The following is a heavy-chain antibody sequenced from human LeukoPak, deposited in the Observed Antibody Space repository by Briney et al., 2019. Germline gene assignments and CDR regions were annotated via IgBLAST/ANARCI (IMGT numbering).Heavy chain of an antibody. CDR2: IIPIFGTA. V-gene: IGHV1-69*05. J-gene: IGHJ6*02. Sequence: GASVKVSCKASGGTFSSYAISWVRQAPGQGLEWMGGIIPIFGTANYAQKFQGRVTMTRDTSTSTVYMELSSLRSEDTAVYYCARDPYIAAAVDEDYYYYGMDVWGQGTTVTVSS. CDR1: GGTFSSYA. D-gene: IGHD6-13*01. CDR3: ARDPYIAAAVDEDYYYYGMDV.